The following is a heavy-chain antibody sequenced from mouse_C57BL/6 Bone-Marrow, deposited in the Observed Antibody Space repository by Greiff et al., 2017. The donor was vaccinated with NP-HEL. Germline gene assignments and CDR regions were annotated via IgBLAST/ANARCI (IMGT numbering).Heavy chain of an antibody. J-gene: IGHJ1*03. D-gene: IGHD2-5*01. V-gene: IGHV5-15*01. CDR2: ISNLAYLN. CDR1: GFTFSDYG. Sequence: EVKLVESGGGLVQPGGSLKLSCAASGFTFSDYGMAWVRQAPRKGPEWVAFISNLAYLNYYADTVTGRFTISRENAKNTLYLEMSSLWSEDTAMYFCARQFYSTFDVWGTGTTVTVSS. CDR3: ARQFYSTFDV.